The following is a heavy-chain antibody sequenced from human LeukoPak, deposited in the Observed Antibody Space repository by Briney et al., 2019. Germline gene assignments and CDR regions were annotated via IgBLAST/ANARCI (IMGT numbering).Heavy chain of an antibody. CDR2: IYYSGST. CDR3: ARVRPDYYYGMDV. Sequence: SETLSLTCTVSGGSISSYYWSWIRQPPGKGLEWIGYIYYSGSTNYNPSLESRVTISVDTSKNQFSLKLSSVTAADTAVYYCARVRPDYYYGMDVWGQGTTVTVSS. CDR1: GGSISSYY. V-gene: IGHV4-59*01. D-gene: IGHD2-2*01. J-gene: IGHJ6*02.